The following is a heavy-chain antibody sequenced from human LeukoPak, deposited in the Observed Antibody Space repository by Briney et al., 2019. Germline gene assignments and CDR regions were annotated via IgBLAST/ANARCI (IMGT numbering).Heavy chain of an antibody. CDR2: ISSDGSNN. CDR1: GFTFSSYA. CDR3: ARDRYSSGWYGDFDC. Sequence: GGPLRLSCAASGFTFSSYAMHWVRQAPGKGLEWVAVISSDGSNNYYADSVKGRFTISRDNSKNTLYLQVNSLRAEDTAVYYCARDRYSSGWYGDFDCWGQGTLVTVSS. V-gene: IGHV3-30-3*01. J-gene: IGHJ4*02. D-gene: IGHD6-19*01.